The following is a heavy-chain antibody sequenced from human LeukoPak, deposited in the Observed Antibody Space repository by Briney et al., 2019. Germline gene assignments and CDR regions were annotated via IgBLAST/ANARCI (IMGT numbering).Heavy chain of an antibody. V-gene: IGHV4-4*02. CDR1: GGSISSSTNW. CDR3: ARGPAVVVPAATRRTDY. Sequence: SETLSLTCAVSGGSISSSTNWWSWVRQPPGKGLEWIGEIYHSGSTNYNPSLKSRVTISVDKSKNQFSLKLSSVTAADTAVYYCARGPAVVVPAATRRTDYWGQGTLVTVSS. D-gene: IGHD2-2*01. J-gene: IGHJ4*02. CDR2: IYHSGST.